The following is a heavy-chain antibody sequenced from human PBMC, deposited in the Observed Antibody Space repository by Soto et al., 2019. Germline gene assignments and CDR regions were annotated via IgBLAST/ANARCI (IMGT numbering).Heavy chain of an antibody. D-gene: IGHD1-1*01. CDR3: ARGRTTRRLKDYYYYYYMDV. V-gene: IGHV6-1*01. CDR1: GDSVSSNSAA. J-gene: IGHJ6*03. CDR2: TYYRSKWYN. Sequence: SQTLSLTCAISGDSVSSNSAAWNWIRQSPSRGLEWLGRTYYRSKWYNDYAVSVKSRITINPDTSKNQFSLQLNSVTPEDTAVYYCARGRTTRRLKDYYYYYYMDVWGKGTTVTVAS.